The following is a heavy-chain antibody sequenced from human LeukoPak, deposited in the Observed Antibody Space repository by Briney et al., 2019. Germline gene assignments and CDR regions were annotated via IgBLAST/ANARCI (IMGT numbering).Heavy chain of an antibody. D-gene: IGHD2-15*01. V-gene: IGHV4-34*01. J-gene: IGHJ6*02. Sequence: SETLSLTCAVYGGSFSGYYWSWIRQPPGKGLEWIGEINHSGSTNYNPSLKSRVTISVDTSKNQFSLKLSSVTAADTAVYYCARGPDIGYCSGGSCYFPEYGMDVWGQGTTVTVSS. CDR3: ARGPDIGYCSGGSCYFPEYGMDV. CDR1: GGSFSGYY. CDR2: INHSGST.